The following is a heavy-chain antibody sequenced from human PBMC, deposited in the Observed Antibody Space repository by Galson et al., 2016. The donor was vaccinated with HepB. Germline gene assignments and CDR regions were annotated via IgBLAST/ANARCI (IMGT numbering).Heavy chain of an antibody. Sequence: SETLSLTCTVSGGSISNDNWWSWVRQSPGKGLEWIGEIYRSGSTHYNPSLKRPATISVDKSNNRFSLRLNSVSAADTAIDFCSSNGWYCRDYWGHGTLVTVSS. CDR1: GGSISNDNW. CDR3: SSNGWYCRDY. V-gene: IGHV4-4*02. D-gene: IGHD6-19*01. CDR2: IYRSGST. J-gene: IGHJ4*01.